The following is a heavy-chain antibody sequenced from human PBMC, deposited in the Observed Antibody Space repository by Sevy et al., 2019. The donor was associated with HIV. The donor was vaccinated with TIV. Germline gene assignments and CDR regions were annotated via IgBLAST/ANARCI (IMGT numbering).Heavy chain of an antibody. CDR1: GYTLTQLS. CDR3: ARDFGIVPAAISVFDP. CDR2: FDPEDGET. J-gene: IGHJ5*02. Sequence: ASVKVSCKVSGYTLTQLSMHWVRQAPGKGLEWMGSFDPEDGETIYAQKFQGRVTMTEDTSTDTAYMELSSLRSEDTAVYYCARDFGIVPAAISVFDPWGQGTLVTVSS. V-gene: IGHV1-24*01. D-gene: IGHD2-2*02.